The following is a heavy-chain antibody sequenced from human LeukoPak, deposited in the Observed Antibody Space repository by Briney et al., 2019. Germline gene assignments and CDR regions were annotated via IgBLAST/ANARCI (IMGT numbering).Heavy chain of an antibody. J-gene: IGHJ2*01. V-gene: IGHV3-66*04. Sequence: GGSLRLSCAASGFTVSSNYINWVRQAPGKGLEWVSVIYSGGSTYYADSVKDRFTVARDNFRNTLYLQMDSLRVEDTALYYCARRWSLDLWGRGTLVTVSS. CDR3: ARRWSLDL. CDR1: GFTVSSNY. CDR2: IYSGGST.